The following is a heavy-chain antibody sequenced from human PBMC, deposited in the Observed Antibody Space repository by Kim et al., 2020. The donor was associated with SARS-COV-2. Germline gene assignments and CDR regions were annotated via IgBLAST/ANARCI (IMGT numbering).Heavy chain of an antibody. V-gene: IGHV3-23*01. J-gene: IGHJ3*02. CDR3: AKGKGVIKGAFDM. Sequence: YPASVKGRFTISRDHAKNTLYLQMNSLRADDTAVYYCAKGKGVIKGAFDMWGQGTMVIVSS. D-gene: IGHD3-10*01.